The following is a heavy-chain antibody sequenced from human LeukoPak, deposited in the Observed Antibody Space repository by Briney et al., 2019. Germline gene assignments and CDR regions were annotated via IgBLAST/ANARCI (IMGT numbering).Heavy chain of an antibody. J-gene: IGHJ5*01. Sequence: GGSLRLSCAASGFTFRTYWMHWVRQAPGKGLVWVSRINTDGTSTTYADSVKGRFTISRDNTKNTLYVQMKSLRVEDTAVYYCARQGYGDQLVDSWGQGTLVTVSS. V-gene: IGHV3-74*01. CDR1: GFTFRTYW. CDR2: INTDGTST. D-gene: IGHD6-13*01. CDR3: ARQGYGDQLVDS.